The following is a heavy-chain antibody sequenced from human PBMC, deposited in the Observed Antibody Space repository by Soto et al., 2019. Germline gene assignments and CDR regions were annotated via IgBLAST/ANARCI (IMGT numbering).Heavy chain of an antibody. Sequence: ASVKVSCKASGYTFTVYYMHWVRQAPGQGLEWMGWINPKSGGTMYPQKFQGRVTMAWDTSISTAYTALTRLRSDDTAVYYCARDLAKGGGSAGFDYWGQGTLVPVPS. J-gene: IGHJ4*02. CDR2: INPKSGGT. D-gene: IGHD1-26*01. CDR3: ARDLAKGGGSAGFDY. CDR1: GYTFTVYY. V-gene: IGHV1-2*02.